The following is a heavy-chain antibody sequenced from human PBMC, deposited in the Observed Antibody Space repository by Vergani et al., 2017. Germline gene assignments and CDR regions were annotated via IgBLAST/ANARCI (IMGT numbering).Heavy chain of an antibody. J-gene: IGHJ4*02. CDR3: ARDFAVVPAAYFDY. V-gene: IGHV3-33*01. Sequence: QVQLVESGGGVVQPGRSLRLSCAASGFTFSSYGMHWVRQAPGKGLEWVAVIWYDGSNKYYADSVKGRFTISRDNSKNTLYLQMNSLRPEDTAVYYCARDFAVVPAAYFDYWGQGTLVTVSS. CDR1: GFTFSSYG. D-gene: IGHD2-2*01. CDR2: IWYDGSNK.